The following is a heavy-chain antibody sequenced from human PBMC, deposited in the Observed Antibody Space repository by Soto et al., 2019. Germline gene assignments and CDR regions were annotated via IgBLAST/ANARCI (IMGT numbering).Heavy chain of an antibody. CDR1: GGPISNYY. Sequence: SDTLSLTCTVYGGPISNYYWSWIRQPPGKGLEWIGYIYSSGSTHYNPSLQSRVTISADTSKNQVSLKVRSVTAADTAVYYCARDHPHSYGVYYFDYWGQGTPVTVS. D-gene: IGHD5-18*01. CDR3: ARDHPHSYGVYYFDY. J-gene: IGHJ4*02. V-gene: IGHV4-59*01. CDR2: IYSSGST.